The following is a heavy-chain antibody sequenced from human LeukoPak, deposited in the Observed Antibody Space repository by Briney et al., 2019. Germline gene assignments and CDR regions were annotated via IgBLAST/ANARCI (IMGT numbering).Heavy chain of an antibody. V-gene: IGHV4-30-4*08. J-gene: IGHJ4*02. CDR3: ARLSTSGYRDDY. Sequence: PSQTLSLTCTVSGGSISSGDYYWSWIRQPPGKGLEWIGYIYYSGSTYYNPSLKSRVTISVDTSKNQFSLKLSSVTAADTAVYYCARLSTSGYRDDYWGQGTLVTVSS. CDR2: IYYSGST. CDR1: GGSISSGDYY. D-gene: IGHD5-12*01.